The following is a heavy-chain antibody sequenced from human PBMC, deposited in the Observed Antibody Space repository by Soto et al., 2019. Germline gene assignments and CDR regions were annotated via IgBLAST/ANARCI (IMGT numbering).Heavy chain of an antibody. Sequence: PSETLSLTCTVSGGSVSSGSYYWSWIRQPPGKGLEWIGYIYYSGSTNYNPSLKSRVTISVDTSKNQFSLKLSSVTAADTAVYYCARGFTPPYCISTSCPRDWFDPWGQGTLVTVSS. J-gene: IGHJ5*02. V-gene: IGHV4-61*01. D-gene: IGHD2-2*01. CDR2: IYYSGST. CDR3: ARGFTPPYCISTSCPRDWFDP. CDR1: GGSVSSGSYY.